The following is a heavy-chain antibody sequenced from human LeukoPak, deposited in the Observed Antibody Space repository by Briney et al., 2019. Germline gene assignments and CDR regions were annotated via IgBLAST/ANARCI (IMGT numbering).Heavy chain of an antibody. V-gene: IGHV3-21*01. Sequence: GGSLRLSCAASGFTFSSYSMNWVRQAPGKGLEWVSSISSSSSYIYYADSVKGRFTISRDNAKNSLYLQMNSLRAEDTAVYYCARGGNSGPHFDYWGQGTLVTVSS. CDR3: ARGGNSGPHFDY. CDR2: ISSSSSYI. J-gene: IGHJ4*02. D-gene: IGHD4-23*01. CDR1: GFTFSSYS.